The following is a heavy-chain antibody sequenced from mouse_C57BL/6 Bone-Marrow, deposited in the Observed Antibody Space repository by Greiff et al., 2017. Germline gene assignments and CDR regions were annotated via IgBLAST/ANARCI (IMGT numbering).Heavy chain of an antibody. D-gene: IGHD4-1*01. V-gene: IGHV1-62-2*01. CDR2: FYPGSGSI. Sequence: VKLQQSGAELVKPGASVKLSCKASGYTFTEYTIHWVKQRSGQGLEWIGWFYPGSGSIKYTEKFKDKATLTADKAYSQVYMEMSRLKSEDSAVYFSARHEDPWDVGAMDFWGQGTSVTVSS. J-gene: IGHJ4*01. CDR3: ARHEDPWDVGAMDF. CDR1: GYTFTEYT.